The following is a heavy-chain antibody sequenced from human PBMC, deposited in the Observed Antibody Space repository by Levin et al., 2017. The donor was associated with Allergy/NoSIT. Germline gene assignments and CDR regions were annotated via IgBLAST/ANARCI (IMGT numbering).Heavy chain of an antibody. CDR1: GGTFSSYA. D-gene: IGHD6-6*01. J-gene: IGHJ6*02. Sequence: ASVKVSCKASGGTFSSYAISWVRQAPGQGLEWMGGIIPIFGTANYAQKFQGRVTITADESTSTAYMELSSLRSEDTAVYYCARGLDGAARYYYYGMDVWGQGTTVTVSS. CDR2: IIPIFGTA. CDR3: ARGLDGAARYYYYGMDV. V-gene: IGHV1-69*13.